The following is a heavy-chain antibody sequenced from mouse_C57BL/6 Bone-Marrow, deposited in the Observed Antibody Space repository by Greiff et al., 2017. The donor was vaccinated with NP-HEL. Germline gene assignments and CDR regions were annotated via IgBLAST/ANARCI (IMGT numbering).Heavy chain of an antibody. J-gene: IGHJ4*01. CDR3: ARESYGYDGPYAMDY. Sequence: EVKLVESEGGLVQPGSSMKLSCTASGFTFSDYYMAWVRQVPEKGLEWVANINYDGSSTYYLDSLKSRFIISRDNAKNILYLQMSSLKSEDTATYYCARESYGYDGPYAMDYWGQGTSVTVSS. CDR1: GFTFSDYY. D-gene: IGHD2-2*01. CDR2: INYDGSST. V-gene: IGHV5-16*01.